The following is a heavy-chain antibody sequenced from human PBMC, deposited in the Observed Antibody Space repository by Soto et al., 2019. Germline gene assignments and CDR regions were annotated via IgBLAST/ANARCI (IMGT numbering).Heavy chain of an antibody. V-gene: IGHV3-30-3*01. D-gene: IGHD3-9*01. CDR3: ASGRDISSGYYDY. CDR1: GFPFSIYA. Sequence: PGGSLRLSCAASGFPFSIYAMHLVRQSPGKGLEWVVVISYDGSNKYYADSVKGRFTISRDNSKNTLYLQMNRLRAEDTAVYYCASGRDISSGYYDYWGQGTLVTVSS. J-gene: IGHJ4*02. CDR2: ISYDGSNK.